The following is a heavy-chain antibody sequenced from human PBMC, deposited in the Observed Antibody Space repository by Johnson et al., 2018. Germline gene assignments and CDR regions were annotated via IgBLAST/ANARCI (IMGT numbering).Heavy chain of an antibody. J-gene: IGHJ6*03. V-gene: IGHV5-51*03. CDR2: IQPRDSDI. Sequence: EVQLVESGAEVKKXGESLKISCQGSGYSFNNFWIGWVRQVPGKGLEWMGIIQPRDSDIRYSPSFQGQVTLSADKSISTAYLQWSSLKASDSATYYCARVSYTTGWFYMDVWGKGTTVTVSS. D-gene: IGHD6-19*01. CDR1: GYSFNNFW. CDR3: ARVSYTTGWFYMDV.